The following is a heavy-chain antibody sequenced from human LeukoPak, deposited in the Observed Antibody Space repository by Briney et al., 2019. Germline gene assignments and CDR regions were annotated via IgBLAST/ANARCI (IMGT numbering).Heavy chain of an antibody. CDR1: GFTFRTYS. Sequence: GGSLRLSCAASGFTFRTYSIHWIRQAPGKGLEWVTVVSADGRTQLYSDSVKGRFTVSRDNSLNTLHLQMNSLKTEDTAAYYCAREFGHNRWYFDYWGQGALVTVPS. CDR3: AREFGHNRWYFDY. J-gene: IGHJ4*02. D-gene: IGHD5-24*01. CDR2: VSADGRTQ. V-gene: IGHV3-30*03.